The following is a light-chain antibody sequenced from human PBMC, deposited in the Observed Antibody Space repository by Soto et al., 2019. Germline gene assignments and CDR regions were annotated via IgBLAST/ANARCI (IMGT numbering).Light chain of an antibody. CDR2: AAS. V-gene: IGKV1-39*01. CDR3: QQSYSAQYT. Sequence: DIQMTQSPSSLSASVGDRVTITCRASQSISSYLNWYQQKPGKAPKLLIYAASSLQSGVTSRISGSGSGTEFTLTISSLQPEDFATYFCQQSYSAQYTFGQGTKVDIK. J-gene: IGKJ2*01. CDR1: QSISSY.